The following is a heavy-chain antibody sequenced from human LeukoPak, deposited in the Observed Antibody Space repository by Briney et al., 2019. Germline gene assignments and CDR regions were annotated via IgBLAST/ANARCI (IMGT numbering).Heavy chain of an antibody. D-gene: IGHD2-8*01. CDR2: ISSSGSTI. J-gene: IGHJ3*02. V-gene: IGHV3-11*04. CDR3: AREMVYAIRDPFDI. CDR1: GFTFSDYY. Sequence: PGGSLRLSCATSGFTFSDYYMSWIRQAPGKGLEWVSYISSSGSTIYYADSVKGRFTISRDNAKNSLYLQMNSLRAEDTAVYYCAREMVYAIRDPFDIGAQGKRVPVS.